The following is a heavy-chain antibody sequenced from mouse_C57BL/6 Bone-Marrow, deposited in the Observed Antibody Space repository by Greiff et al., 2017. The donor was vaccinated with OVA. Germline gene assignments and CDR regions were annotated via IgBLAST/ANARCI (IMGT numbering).Heavy chain of an antibody. V-gene: IGHV1-52*01. Sequence: QVQLKQPGAELVRPGSSVKLSCKASGYTFTSYWMHWVKQRPIQGLEWIGNIDPSDSETHYNQKFKDKATLTVDKSSSTAYMQLSSLTSEDSAVYYCARWRYYGSSYWYFDVWGTGTTVTVSS. D-gene: IGHD1-1*01. CDR2: IDPSDSET. CDR1: GYTFTSYW. J-gene: IGHJ1*03. CDR3: ARWRYYGSSYWYFDV.